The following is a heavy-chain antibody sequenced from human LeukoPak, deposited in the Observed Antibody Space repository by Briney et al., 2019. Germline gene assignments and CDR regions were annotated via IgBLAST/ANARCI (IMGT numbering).Heavy chain of an antibody. V-gene: IGHV3-48*01. CDR1: GFTFSSYS. J-gene: IGHJ3*02. Sequence: GGSLRLSCAASGFTFSSYSMNWVRQAPGKGLEWVSYISSSSSTIYYADSVKGRFTISRDNAKNSLYLQMNSLRAEDTAVYYCARTSSSSYLGAFDIWGQGTMVTVSS. D-gene: IGHD6-6*01. CDR3: ARTSSSSYLGAFDI. CDR2: ISSSSSTI.